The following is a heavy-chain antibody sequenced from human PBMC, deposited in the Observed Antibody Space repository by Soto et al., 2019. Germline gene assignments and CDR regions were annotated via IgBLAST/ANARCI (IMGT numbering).Heavy chain of an antibody. D-gene: IGHD6-13*01. V-gene: IGHV1-58*01. Sequence: SVKVSCKASGFTFTSSAVQWVRQARGQRLEWIGWIVVGSGNTNYAQKFQERVTITRDMSTSTAYMELSSLRSEDTAVYYCARLTSSEAAPDAFDIWGQGTMVTVSS. J-gene: IGHJ3*02. CDR1: GFTFTSSA. CDR2: IVVGSGNT. CDR3: ARLTSSEAAPDAFDI.